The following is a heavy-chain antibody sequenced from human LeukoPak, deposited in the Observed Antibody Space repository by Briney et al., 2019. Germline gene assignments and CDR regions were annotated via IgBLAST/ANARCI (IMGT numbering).Heavy chain of an antibody. CDR2: IYYSGST. CDR3: ARQYIVATSGHFDY. V-gene: IGHV4-59*08. CDR1: GGSISSYY. D-gene: IGHD5-12*01. Sequence: SETLSLTCTVSGGSISSYYWSWIRQPPGKGLEGIGYIYYSGSTNYNPSLKSRVTISVDTSKNQFSLKLSSVTAADTAVYYCARQYIVATSGHFDYWGQGTLVTVSS. J-gene: IGHJ4*02.